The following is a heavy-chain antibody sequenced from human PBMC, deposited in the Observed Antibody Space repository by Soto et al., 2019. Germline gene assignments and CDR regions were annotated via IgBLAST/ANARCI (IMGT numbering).Heavy chain of an antibody. D-gene: IGHD1-26*01. CDR2: SAPEEGEP. J-gene: IGHJ4*02. Sequence: ASVKVSCKVPENTLTELTIDWLRQAPGKGLEWMGRSAPEEGEPIYPQKFQGRVSMTEDPSTDTAYMELTSLRFEDTAVYFCEADRKIVGTIGDFDFWGQG. V-gene: IGHV1-24*01. CDR1: ENTLTELT. CDR3: EADRKIVGTIGDFDF.